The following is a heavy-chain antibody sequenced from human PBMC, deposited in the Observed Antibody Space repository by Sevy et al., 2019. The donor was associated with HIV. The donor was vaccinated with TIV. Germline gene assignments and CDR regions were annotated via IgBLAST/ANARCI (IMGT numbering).Heavy chain of an antibody. Sequence: GGSLRLSCAASGFTFSSYGMHWVRQAPGKGLEWVAVISYDGSNKYYADSGKGRFTISRDNSKNTLYLQMNSLRAEDTAVYYCAGVGSGSYSIDYWGHGTLVTVSS. D-gene: IGHD1-26*01. CDR1: GFTFSSYG. J-gene: IGHJ4*01. CDR3: AGVGSGSYSIDY. CDR2: ISYDGSNK. V-gene: IGHV3-30*03.